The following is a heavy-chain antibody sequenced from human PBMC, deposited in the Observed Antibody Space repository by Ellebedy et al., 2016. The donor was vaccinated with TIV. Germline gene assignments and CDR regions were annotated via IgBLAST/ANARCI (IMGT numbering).Heavy chain of an antibody. D-gene: IGHD3-16*02. CDR1: GGSFSSYY. CDR2: IYYSGST. J-gene: IGHJ4*02. Sequence: SETLSLTXTVSGGSFSSYYWSWIRQPPGKGLEWIGYIYYSGSTNYNPSLKSRVTISVDTSKNQFSLKLSSVTAADTAVYYCARVAWGSYRPEYWGQGALVTVSS. V-gene: IGHV4-59*01. CDR3: ARVAWGSYRPEY.